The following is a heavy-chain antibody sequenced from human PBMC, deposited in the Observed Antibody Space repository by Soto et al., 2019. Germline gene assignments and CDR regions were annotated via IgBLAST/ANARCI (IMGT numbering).Heavy chain of an antibody. V-gene: IGHV4-34*01. Sequence: SETLSLTCAVYGGSFSGYYWSWIRQPPGKGLEWIGEINHSGSTNYNPSLKSRVTISVDTSKNQFSLKLSSVTAADTAVYYCARDLDVDAFDIWGQGTMVTVSS. CDR2: INHSGST. CDR3: ARDLDVDAFDI. D-gene: IGHD1-1*01. CDR1: GGSFSGYY. J-gene: IGHJ3*02.